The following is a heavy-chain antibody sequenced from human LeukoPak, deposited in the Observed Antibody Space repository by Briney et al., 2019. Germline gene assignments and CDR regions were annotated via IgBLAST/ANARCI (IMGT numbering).Heavy chain of an antibody. CDR3: ARDQTYYISGGYYYVTYLQH. CDR2: ISSGGST. V-gene: IGHV4-4*07. Sequence: SETLSLTCTVSGASISSSYCTWIRQPAGEGLEWIGRISSGGSTTYNPSFKSRVSMSLDTSKKQFSLNLTSVTAADTAVYYCARDQTYYISGGYYYVTYLQHWGQGILVTVSS. J-gene: IGHJ1*01. CDR1: GASISSSY. D-gene: IGHD3-22*01.